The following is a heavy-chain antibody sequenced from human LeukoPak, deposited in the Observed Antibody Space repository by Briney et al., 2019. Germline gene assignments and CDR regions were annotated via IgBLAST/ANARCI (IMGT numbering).Heavy chain of an antibody. CDR1: GGSISSYY. CDR2: IYTSGST. J-gene: IGHJ4*02. D-gene: IGHD7-27*01. Sequence: PSETLSLTCTVSGGSISSYYWSWIRQPAGKGLEWIGRIYTSGSTNYNPSLKSRVTISVDRSKNQFSLKLSSVTAADTAVYYCARGGRTGRVDYWGQGTLVTVSS. V-gene: IGHV4-4*07. CDR3: ARGGRTGRVDY.